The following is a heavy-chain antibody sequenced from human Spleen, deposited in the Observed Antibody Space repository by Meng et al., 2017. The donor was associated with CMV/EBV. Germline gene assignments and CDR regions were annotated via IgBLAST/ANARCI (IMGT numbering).Heavy chain of an antibody. CDR1: VFTFSSFD. J-gene: IGHJ4*02. Sequence: LSCAASVFTFSSFDMHLFRRATGEGLGWVSAIGTAGPPSYPASVTYRFTISRENAKNSLYLQMNSLRAGDTAVYYCARVRVGASYFDYWGQGTLVTVSS. CDR2: IGTAGPP. V-gene: IGHV3-13*05. D-gene: IGHD1-26*01. CDR3: ARVRVGASYFDY.